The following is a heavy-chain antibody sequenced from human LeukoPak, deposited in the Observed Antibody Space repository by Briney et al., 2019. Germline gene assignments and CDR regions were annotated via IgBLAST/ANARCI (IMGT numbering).Heavy chain of an antibody. CDR2: IYSGGST. CDR3: ARDFIGSLNYYYYHGMDV. Sequence: GGSLRLSCAASGFTVSSNYMSWVRQAPGKGLEWVSVIYSGGSTYYADSVKGRFTISRDNSKNTLYLQMNSLRAEDTAVYYCARDFIGSLNYYYYHGMDVWGQGTTVTVSS. V-gene: IGHV3-53*01. J-gene: IGHJ6*02. D-gene: IGHD1-26*01. CDR1: GFTVSSNY.